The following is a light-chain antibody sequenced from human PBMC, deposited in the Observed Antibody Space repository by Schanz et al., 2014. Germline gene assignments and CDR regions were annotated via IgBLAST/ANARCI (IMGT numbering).Light chain of an antibody. J-gene: IGKJ4*01. CDR1: QNISNY. CDR2: AAS. V-gene: IGKV1-39*01. CDR3: QQNYRTLVT. Sequence: DIQMTQSPSSLSASVGARVTITCRASQNISNYLNWYQRNPGKAPKLLIYAASSLQSGVPSRFSGSGSGTDFTLTISSLQPEDFATYYCQQNYRTLVTFGGGTRVEIK.